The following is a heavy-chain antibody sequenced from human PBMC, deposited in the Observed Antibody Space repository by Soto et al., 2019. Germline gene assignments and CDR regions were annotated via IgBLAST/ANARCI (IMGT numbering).Heavy chain of an antibody. J-gene: IGHJ4*02. Sequence: SGPTLVNPKQTLTLTCAFSGFSLNTYRMRVSWIRQPPGKALEWLARIDWDNDKFYSTSLKTRLSISKDTSTNQVVLNLTNVDPVDTATHFCARMGGPFHYYDYWGQGILGTVSS. D-gene: IGHD2-15*01. CDR3: ARMGGPFHYYDY. CDR1: GFSLNTYRMR. CDR2: IDWDNDK. V-gene: IGHV2-70*04.